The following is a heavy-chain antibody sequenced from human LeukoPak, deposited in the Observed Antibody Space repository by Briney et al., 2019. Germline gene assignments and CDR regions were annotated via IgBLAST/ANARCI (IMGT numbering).Heavy chain of an antibody. CDR1: GFTFSGYE. CDR3: ATFSAP. D-gene: IGHD3-3*02. V-gene: IGHV3-48*03. J-gene: IGHJ5*02. Sequence: PGGSLALSRAASGFTFSGYEMNGVRQPAAKGLEWVSYISSSGSPIYYADSVRGRITISRDNAKNSLYLQMDSLRAEDTAVYYCATFSAPWGQGTLVTVSS. CDR2: ISSSGSPI.